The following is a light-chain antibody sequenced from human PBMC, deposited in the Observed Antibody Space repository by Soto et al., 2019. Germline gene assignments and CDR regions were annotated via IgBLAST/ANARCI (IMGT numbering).Light chain of an antibody. V-gene: IGKV1-5*01. CDR2: DAA. CDR3: QQYKDWPTT. Sequence: DIQMTQSPSTLSASVGDRVTITCRASQSISGWLAWYQQKPGKAPKLLIYDAASLESGVPSRFSGSGSGTEFTLTISSLQPDDFATSYCQQYKDWPTTFGQGTKVDIK. J-gene: IGKJ1*01. CDR1: QSISGW.